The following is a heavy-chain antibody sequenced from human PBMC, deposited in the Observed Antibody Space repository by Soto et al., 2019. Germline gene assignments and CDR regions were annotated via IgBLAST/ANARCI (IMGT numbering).Heavy chain of an antibody. J-gene: IGHJ3*02. CDR1: GGSVNSGNSY. D-gene: IGHD1-1*01. V-gene: IGHV4-34*01. CDR2: MRHSGGT. CDR3: ARVERGTATTVVDAFDI. Sequence: QVQLQQWGAGLLKPSETLSLTCAVFGGSVNSGNSYWSWIRQPPGKGLEWIGEMRHSGGTHFNPSLKSRVTISVDTSKNHFSLKMSSVTAADTALYYCARVERGTATTVVDAFDIWGPGTIVTVSS.